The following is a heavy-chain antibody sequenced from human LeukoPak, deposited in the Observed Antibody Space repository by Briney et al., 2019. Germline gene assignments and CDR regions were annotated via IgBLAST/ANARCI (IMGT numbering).Heavy chain of an antibody. CDR3: AKPSAMVRGVIITSHFDY. Sequence: GGSLRLSCAASGFTFDDYGMSWVRQAPGKGLEWVSAISGSGGSTYYADSVKGRFTISRDNSKNTLYLQMNSLRAEDTAVYYCAKPSAMVRGVIITSHFDYWGQGTLVTVSS. J-gene: IGHJ4*02. D-gene: IGHD3-10*01. CDR1: GFTFDDYG. V-gene: IGHV3-23*01. CDR2: ISGSGGST.